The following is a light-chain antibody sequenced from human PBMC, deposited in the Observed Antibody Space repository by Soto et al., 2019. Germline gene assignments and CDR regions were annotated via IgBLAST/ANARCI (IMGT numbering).Light chain of an antibody. CDR2: EVN. J-gene: IGLJ1*01. CDR1: NSDFGYYDY. Sequence: QSALTQPASVSGSPGQSITISCTGTNSDFGYYDYVSWYQQHPGKAPKLMIYEVNKRPSGVPDRFSGSKSGNTASLTVSGLQAEDEADYYCSSYAGSSNVFGTGTKLTVL. V-gene: IGLV2-8*01. CDR3: SSYAGSSNV.